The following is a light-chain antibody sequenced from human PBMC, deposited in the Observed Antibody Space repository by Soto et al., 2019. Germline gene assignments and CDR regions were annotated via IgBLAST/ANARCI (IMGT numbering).Light chain of an antibody. CDR2: EVS. J-gene: IGLJ3*02. CDR1: SSDVGGYNY. Sequence: QSALTQPASVSGSPGQSITISCTGTSSDVGGYNYVSWYQQHPGKAPKLMIYEVSNRPSGVSNRFSGSKSDNTASLTISGLQAEDEDDYYCSSCTGSSTGVFGGGTKLTVL. CDR3: SSCTGSSTGV. V-gene: IGLV2-14*01.